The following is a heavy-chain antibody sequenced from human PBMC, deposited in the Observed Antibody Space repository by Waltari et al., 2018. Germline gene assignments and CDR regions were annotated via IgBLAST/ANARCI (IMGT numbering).Heavy chain of an antibody. V-gene: IGHV5-51*01. CDR1: GYSFTSYW. CDR3: ARQRGSSSWYVTYDY. D-gene: IGHD6-13*01. J-gene: IGHJ4*02. Sequence: EVQLVQSGAEVKKPGESLKISCKGSGYSFTSYWIGWVRQMPGKGLEWMGIIYPGDADTRYSPSFQGQVTISADKSISTAYLQWSSLKASDTAMYYCARQRGSSSWYVTYDYWGQGTLVTVSS. CDR2: IYPGDADT.